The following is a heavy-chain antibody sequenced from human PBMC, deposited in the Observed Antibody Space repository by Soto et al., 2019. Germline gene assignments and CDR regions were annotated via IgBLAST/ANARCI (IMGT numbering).Heavy chain of an antibody. D-gene: IGHD6-13*01. CDR3: AKDRGSSWHGDYFDY. J-gene: IGHJ4*02. CDR1: GFTFSSYA. Sequence: GGSLRLSCAASGFTFSSYAMSWVRQAPGKGLEWVSAISGSGGSTYYADSVKGRFTISRDNSKSTLYLQMNSLRAEDTAVYYCAKDRGSSWHGDYFDYWGQGTLVTVSS. V-gene: IGHV3-23*01. CDR2: ISGSGGST.